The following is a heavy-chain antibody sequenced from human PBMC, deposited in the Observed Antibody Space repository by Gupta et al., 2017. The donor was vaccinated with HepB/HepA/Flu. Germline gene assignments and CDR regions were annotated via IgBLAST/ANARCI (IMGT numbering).Heavy chain of an antibody. V-gene: IGHV1-2*02. D-gene: IGHD5-18*01. Sequence: QVQLVQSGAEVKKPGASVKVSCKTSGYSFTGYFIHWVRQAPGQGLEWMGWINPNTGGTKCAQNLQGRVTLTRDTSITTIDMELDRLRYDDTAMYYCAREVGGGYNYFPATADCSHWGQGTLGTVS. CDR3: AREVGGGYNYFPATADCSH. CDR2: INPNTGGT. J-gene: IGHJ1*01. CDR1: GYSFTGYF.